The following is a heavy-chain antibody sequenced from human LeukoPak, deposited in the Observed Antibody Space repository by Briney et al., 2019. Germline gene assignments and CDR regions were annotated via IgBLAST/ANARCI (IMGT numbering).Heavy chain of an antibody. Sequence: ASVKVSCKASGGTFSSYAISWVRQAPGQGLEWMGGIIPIFGTANYAQKFQGRVTITADESTSTAYMELSSLRSEDTAVYYCARDSAYDSSGYGVSSISNFDYWGQGTLVTVSS. V-gene: IGHV1-69*01. CDR1: GGTFSSYA. CDR2: IIPIFGTA. D-gene: IGHD3-22*01. CDR3: ARDSAYDSSGYGVSSISNFDY. J-gene: IGHJ4*02.